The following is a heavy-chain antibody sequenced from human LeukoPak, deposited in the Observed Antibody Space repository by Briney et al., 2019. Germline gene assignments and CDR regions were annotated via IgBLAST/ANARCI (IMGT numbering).Heavy chain of an antibody. CDR3: ARALTYYDFWSGTYNWFDP. CDR2: MNPNSGNT. CDR1: GGTFSSYA. D-gene: IGHD3-3*01. J-gene: IGHJ5*02. V-gene: IGHV1-8*03. Sequence: GASVKVSCKASGGTFSSYAISWVRQATGQGLEWMGWMNPNSGNTGYAQKFQGRVTITRNTSISTAYMELSSLRSEDTAVYYCARALTYYDFWSGTYNWFDPWGQGTLVTVSS.